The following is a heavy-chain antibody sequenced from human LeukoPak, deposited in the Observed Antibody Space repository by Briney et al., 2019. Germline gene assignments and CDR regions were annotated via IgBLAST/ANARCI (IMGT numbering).Heavy chain of an antibody. CDR2: IKQDGSEK. Sequence: GGSLRLSCAASGFTFSSYWMSWVRQAPRKGLEWVANIKQDGSEKYYVDSVKGRFTISRDNAKNSLYLQMNSLRAEDTAVYYCARGPAVAPFSDFDYWGQGTLVTVSS. CDR1: GFTFSSYW. CDR3: ARGPAVAPFSDFDY. V-gene: IGHV3-7*01. J-gene: IGHJ4*02. D-gene: IGHD6-19*01.